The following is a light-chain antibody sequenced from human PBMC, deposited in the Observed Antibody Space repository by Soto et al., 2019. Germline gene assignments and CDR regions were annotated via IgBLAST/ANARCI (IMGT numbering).Light chain of an antibody. Sequence: QSALTQPASVSGSPGQSITISCTGTSSDVGGYNYVSWYQQHPGKVPKLIIYEVSNRPSGVSSRFSASKSDNTASLTISGLQAEYEADYYCSSYTSSNTLVFGEGTKVTVL. CDR1: SSDVGGYNY. CDR2: EVS. V-gene: IGLV2-14*01. J-gene: IGLJ2*01. CDR3: SSYTSSNTLV.